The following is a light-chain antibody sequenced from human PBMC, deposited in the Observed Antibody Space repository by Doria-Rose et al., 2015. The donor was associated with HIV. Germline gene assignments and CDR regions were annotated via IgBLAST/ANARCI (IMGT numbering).Light chain of an antibody. J-gene: IGKJ2*02. CDR3: QQSCCTPST. Sequence: TQSPSSLSASVGDRVTITCRASQSISSYLNWYQQKPGKAPKLLIYAASSLQSGVLSRFSGSGPGTDFTLTISSLQPEDFAAYYCQQSCCTPSTFGQGTKLEIK. V-gene: IGKV1-39*01. CDR2: AAS. CDR1: QSISSY.